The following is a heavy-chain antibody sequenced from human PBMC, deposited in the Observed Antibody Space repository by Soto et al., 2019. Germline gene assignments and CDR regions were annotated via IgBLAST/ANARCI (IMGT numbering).Heavy chain of an antibody. J-gene: IGHJ3*02. CDR2: IWYDGSNK. CDR1: GFTFSSYG. V-gene: IGHV3-33*01. Sequence: GGSLRLSCAASGFTFSSYGMHWVRQAPGKGLEWVAVIWYDGSNKYYADSVKGRFTISRDNSKNTLYLQMNSLRAEDTAVYYCARADPRYDSSGYYYVYAFDIWGQGTMVTVSS. D-gene: IGHD3-22*01. CDR3: ARADPRYDSSGYYYVYAFDI.